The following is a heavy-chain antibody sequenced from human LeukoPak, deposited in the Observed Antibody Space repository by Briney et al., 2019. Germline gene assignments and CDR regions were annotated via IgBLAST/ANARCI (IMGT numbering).Heavy chain of an antibody. Sequence: PSETLSLTCAVYGGSFSGYYWSWIRQPPGKGLEWIGEINHSGSTNYNPSLKSRVTISVDTSKNQFSLKLNSVTAADTAVYYCARGQDSGRYYGIIDYWGQGTLVTVS. CDR2: INHSGST. D-gene: IGHD1-26*01. J-gene: IGHJ4*02. CDR3: ARGQDSGRYYGIIDY. V-gene: IGHV4-34*01. CDR1: GGSFSGYY.